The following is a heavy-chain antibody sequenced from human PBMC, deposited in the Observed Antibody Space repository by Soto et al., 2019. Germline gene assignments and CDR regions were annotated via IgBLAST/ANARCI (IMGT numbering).Heavy chain of an antibody. J-gene: IGHJ3*02. CDR1: GLTVSSYE. D-gene: IGHD3-22*01. CDR3: ASERLTVSRLSGYDAFDI. V-gene: IGHV3-48*03. CDR2: ISSSGGTI. Sequence: EVQLVESGGGLVQPGGSLRLSCAASGLTVSSYEMDWIRQAPGKGLEWISYISSSGGTIYYADSVKGRFSISRDNAKNSLYLEMNSLRAEDTAVYYCASERLTVSRLSGYDAFDICGQGTMVTVSS.